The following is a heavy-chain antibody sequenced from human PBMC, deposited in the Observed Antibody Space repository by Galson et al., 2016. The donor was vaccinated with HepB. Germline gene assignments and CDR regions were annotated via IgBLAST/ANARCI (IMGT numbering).Heavy chain of an antibody. CDR3: AKGRSAIAAAGLNY. V-gene: IGHV3-30*18. D-gene: IGHD6-13*01. CDR1: GFTFSNYG. J-gene: IGHJ4*02. Sequence: SLRLSCAASGFTFSNYGMHWVRQAPGKGLEWVAVMSVDGSNKYYADSVKGRFIISRDNSKNTLCLQMNSLRVEDAAVYYCAKGRSAIAAAGLNYWGQGTLVTVSS. CDR2: MSVDGSNK.